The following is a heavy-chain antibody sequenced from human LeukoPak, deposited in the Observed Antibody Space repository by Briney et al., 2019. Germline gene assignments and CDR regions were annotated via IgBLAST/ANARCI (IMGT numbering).Heavy chain of an antibody. V-gene: IGHV3-23*01. D-gene: IGHD1-14*01. CDR3: AKAHRNLATGWLREFDP. J-gene: IGHJ5*02. Sequence: AGGSLRLSCAASGFAFPNYAMKWVRQAPGKGLEWVSGVSGDGAGMYYADSVKGRFTMSRDNSKNTLYLQINSLTAEDTAVYYCAKAHRNLATGWLREFDPWGQGTLVTVSS. CDR2: VSGDGAGM. CDR1: GFAFPNYA.